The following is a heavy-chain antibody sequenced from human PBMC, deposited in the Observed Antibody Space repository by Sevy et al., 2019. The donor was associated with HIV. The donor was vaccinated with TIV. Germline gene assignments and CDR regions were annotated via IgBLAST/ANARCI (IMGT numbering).Heavy chain of an antibody. Sequence: ASVKVSCKASGYTFTSYGISWVRQAPGQGLEWMGWISAYNGNTNYAQKLQGRVTMTTDTSTSTAYMEPRSLRSDDTAGYYCARGDIVVVPAAPHGYYGMDVWGQGTTVTVSS. CDR1: GYTFTSYG. V-gene: IGHV1-18*01. CDR3: ARGDIVVVPAAPHGYYGMDV. D-gene: IGHD2-2*01. J-gene: IGHJ6*02. CDR2: ISAYNGNT.